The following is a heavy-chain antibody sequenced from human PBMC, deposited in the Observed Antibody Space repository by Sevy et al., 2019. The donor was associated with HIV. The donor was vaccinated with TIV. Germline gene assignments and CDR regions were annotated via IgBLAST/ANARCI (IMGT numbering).Heavy chain of an antibody. CDR1: GFTFSDYY. V-gene: IGHV3-11*01. CDR3: ARFYEFWSGSPPRNDDYAVDA. J-gene: IGHJ6*01. Sequence: GGSLRLSCLASGFTFSDYYMAWIRQVPGKGLEWVSYSDFSGTNIYNVDSVEGRFTLSRDNAENSLYLQMNSLTAEDTAVYYCARFYEFWSGSPPRNDDYAVDAWGQGTTVTVSS. D-gene: IGHD3-3*01. CDR2: SDFSGTNI.